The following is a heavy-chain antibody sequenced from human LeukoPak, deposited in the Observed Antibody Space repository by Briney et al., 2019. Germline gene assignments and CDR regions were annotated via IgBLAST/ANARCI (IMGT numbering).Heavy chain of an antibody. V-gene: IGHV4-59*01. CDR1: GGSISGYY. Sequence: PSETLSLTCTVSGGSISGYYLSWIRQPPGKGLEWIGYIYYTGSTNYIPSLKSRVTISVDTSKNQLSLKLSSVTAADTAVYYCARGLDTAMAYNDYWGQGTLVTVSS. D-gene: IGHD5-18*01. CDR2: IYYTGST. J-gene: IGHJ4*02. CDR3: ARGLDTAMAYNDY.